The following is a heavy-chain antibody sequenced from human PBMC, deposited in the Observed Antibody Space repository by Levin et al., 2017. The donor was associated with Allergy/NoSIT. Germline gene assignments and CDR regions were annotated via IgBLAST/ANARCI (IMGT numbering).Heavy chain of an antibody. D-gene: IGHD2-2*01. V-gene: IGHV3-49*03. CDR1: GFTFGDYA. CDR3: TRTVVVPFY. Sequence: TGGSLRLSCTASGFTFGDYAMSWFRQAPGTGLEWLGFIRRNAYGGTTEYAASVKGRFTISRDDSKSIAYLQMNSLKTEDTAVYYCTRTVVVPFYWGQGTLVTVSS. CDR2: IRRNAYGGTT. J-gene: IGHJ4*02.